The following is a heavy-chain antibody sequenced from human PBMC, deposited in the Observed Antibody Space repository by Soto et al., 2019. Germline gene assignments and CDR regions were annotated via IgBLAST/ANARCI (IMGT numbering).Heavy chain of an antibody. CDR1: GYTFTSYG. V-gene: IGHV1-18*04. Sequence: SVKVSCKASGYTFTSYGISWVRQAPGQGLEWMGWISAYNGNTNYAQKLQGRVTMTTDTSTSTAYMELRSLRSDDTAVYYCARDFRKITMIVVVARFDYWGQGTLVTVSS. CDR3: ARDFRKITMIVVVARFDY. D-gene: IGHD3-22*01. J-gene: IGHJ4*02. CDR2: ISAYNGNT.